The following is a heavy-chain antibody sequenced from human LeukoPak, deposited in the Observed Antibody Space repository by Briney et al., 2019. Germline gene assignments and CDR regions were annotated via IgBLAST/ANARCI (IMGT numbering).Heavy chain of an antibody. CDR3: ARAVYYYDSSGYPYWYFDL. CDR1: GGSISSYY. V-gene: IGHV4-59*01. CDR2: IYYSGST. J-gene: IGHJ2*01. D-gene: IGHD3-22*01. Sequence: KPSETLSLTCTVSGGSISSYYWSWIRQPPGKGLEWIGYIYYSGSTNYNPSLKSRVTISVDTSKNQFSLKLSSVTAADTAVYYCARAVYYYDSSGYPYWYFDLWGRGTLVTVSS.